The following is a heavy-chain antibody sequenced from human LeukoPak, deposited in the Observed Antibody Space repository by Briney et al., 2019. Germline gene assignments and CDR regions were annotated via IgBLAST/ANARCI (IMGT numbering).Heavy chain of an antibody. J-gene: IGHJ4*02. CDR3: ATGDYSRYYFDY. V-gene: IGHV4-59*08. Sequence: SETLSLTCAVSGGSISGYYWSWIRQPPGKGLEWIGYIYYSGSTNYNPSLKSRVTISVDTSKNQFSLKLSSVTAADTAVYYCATGDYSRYYFDYWGQGTLVTVSS. CDR1: GGSISGYY. D-gene: IGHD4-17*01. CDR2: IYYSGST.